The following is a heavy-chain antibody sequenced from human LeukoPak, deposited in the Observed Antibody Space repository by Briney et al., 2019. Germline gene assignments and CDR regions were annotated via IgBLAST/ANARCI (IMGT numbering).Heavy chain of an antibody. V-gene: IGHV3-21*01. CDR1: GFIFSNYN. Sequence: SGGSLRLSCTASGFIFSNYNMNWVRQAPGKGLEWVSFISGSSSKIYYADSGKGRFTISRDNAKNSLFVQMSSLEAEDTAVYYCARGVGATDRRAYWGQGTLVTVS. CDR3: ARGVGATDRRAY. D-gene: IGHD1-26*01. CDR2: ISGSSSKI. J-gene: IGHJ4*02.